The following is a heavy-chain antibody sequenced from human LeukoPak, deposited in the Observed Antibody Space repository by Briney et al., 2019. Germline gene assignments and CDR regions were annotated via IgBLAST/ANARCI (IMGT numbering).Heavy chain of an antibody. CDR3: ARGVRQASGWYDYYYYGMDV. CDR2: TYYRSKWYN. CDR1: GDSVSSNSAA. J-gene: IGHJ6*02. Sequence: SRTLSLTCAISGDSVSSNSAAWNWIRQSPSRGLEWLGRTYYRSKWYNDYAVSVKSRITINPDTSKNQFSLQLNSVTPEDTAVYYCARGVRQASGWYDYYYYGMDVWGQGTTVTVSS. V-gene: IGHV6-1*01. D-gene: IGHD6-19*01.